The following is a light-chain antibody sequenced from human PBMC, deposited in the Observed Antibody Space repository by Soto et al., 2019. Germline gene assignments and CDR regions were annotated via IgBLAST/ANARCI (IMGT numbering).Light chain of an antibody. CDR1: SGSVSTSSY. V-gene: IGLV8-61*01. Sequence: QTVVTQEPSFSVSPGGTVTLTCGLSSGSVSTSSYPSWYQQTPGQAPRTLIYSTNTRSSGVPDRFSGSILRNKAALTITGAQADDESDYYCVLYMASVISVYGGGTKLTVL. CDR3: VLYMASVISV. CDR2: STN. J-gene: IGLJ2*01.